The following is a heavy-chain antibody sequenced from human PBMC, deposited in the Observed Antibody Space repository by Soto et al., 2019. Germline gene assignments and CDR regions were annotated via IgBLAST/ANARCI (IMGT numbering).Heavy chain of an antibody. J-gene: IGHJ3*01. Sequence: QVQLVQSGAEVKKPGASVKVSCKASGYTFTSYGISWVRQAPGQGLEWMGWISAYNGKTNYAQKLQVSVTMTTDTATSTAYRGLRGLRSDDLAVYCCARGGCISTSCYASRAFDLWGQGTMVTVSS. CDR1: GYTFTSYG. V-gene: IGHV1-18*03. CDR2: ISAYNGKT. CDR3: ARGGCISTSCYASRAFDL. D-gene: IGHD2-2*01.